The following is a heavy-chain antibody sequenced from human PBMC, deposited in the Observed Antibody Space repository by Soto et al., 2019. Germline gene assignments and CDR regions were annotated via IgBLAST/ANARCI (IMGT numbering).Heavy chain of an antibody. CDR1: NGSISNSY. V-gene: IGHV4-4*07. CDR2: IYTFDRT. CDR3: AEARSITRGVLLDY. D-gene: IGHD1-20*01. J-gene: IGHJ4*02. Sequence: QVHLQESGPGLVKPSETLSLRCTVSNGSISNSYWSWIRMSPGQGLECIGRIYTFDRTIFNPYLKTRVTVSLDTPSNQFSLDLTFVPAADSAIYCCAEARSITRGVLLDYGGPGIAVTVSS.